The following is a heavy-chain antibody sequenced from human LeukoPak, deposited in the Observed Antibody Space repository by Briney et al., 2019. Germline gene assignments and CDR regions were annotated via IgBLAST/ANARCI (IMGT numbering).Heavy chain of an antibody. CDR1: RSFTGYY. V-gene: IGHV7-4-1*02. CDR3: GRDPRLGIRGYTYGYIDH. CDR2: INTNTGNP. Sequence: GASVKVSCKASRSFTGYYVHWVRQAPGQGLEWMGWINTNTGNPTYAQGFFTGRYVFSLDTSASTAYLQINGLKADDTAVYYCGRDPRLGIRGYTYGYIDHWGQGTLLTVAS. D-gene: IGHD5-18*01. J-gene: IGHJ4*02.